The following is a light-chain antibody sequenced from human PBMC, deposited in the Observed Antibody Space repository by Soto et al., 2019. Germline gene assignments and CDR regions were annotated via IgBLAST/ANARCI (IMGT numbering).Light chain of an antibody. CDR2: GAS. CDR1: QTINSX. V-gene: IGKV3-15*01. Sequence: EIVMTQSPATLSVSPGERATLSCRASQTINSXLAWYQQKPGQAPRLLIYGASTRATGIPARFSGSGSGTEFTLTISSLQSEDFAVYYCQQYNYWPPLTFGGGTKVEIK. CDR3: QQYNYWPPLT. J-gene: IGKJ4*01.